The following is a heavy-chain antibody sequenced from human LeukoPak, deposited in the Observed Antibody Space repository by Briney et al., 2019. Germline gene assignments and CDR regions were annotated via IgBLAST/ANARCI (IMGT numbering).Heavy chain of an antibody. J-gene: IGHJ2*01. CDR2: INHSGST. Sequence: EPSETLSLTCAVYGGSFSGYYWSWIRQPPGKGLEWIGEINHSGSTNYNPSLKSRVTISVDTSKNQFSLKLSSVTAADTAVYYCASHLRSRVRYFDLWGRGTLVTVSS. D-gene: IGHD4-17*01. CDR3: ASHLRSRVRYFDL. V-gene: IGHV4-34*01. CDR1: GGSFSGYY.